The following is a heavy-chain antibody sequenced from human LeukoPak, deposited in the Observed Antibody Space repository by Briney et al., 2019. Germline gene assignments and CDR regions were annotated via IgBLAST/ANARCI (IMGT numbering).Heavy chain of an antibody. D-gene: IGHD3-22*01. CDR2: IYYSGST. V-gene: IGHV4-30-4*01. J-gene: IGHJ4*02. CDR3: ARETMIDDYFDY. CDR1: GGSISSGDYY. Sequence: PSETLSLTCTVSGGSISSGDYYWSWIRQPPGKGLEWIGYIYYSGSTYYNPSLKSRVTISVDTSKNQFSLKLSSVTAADTAVYNCARETMIDDYFDYWGQGTLVTVSS.